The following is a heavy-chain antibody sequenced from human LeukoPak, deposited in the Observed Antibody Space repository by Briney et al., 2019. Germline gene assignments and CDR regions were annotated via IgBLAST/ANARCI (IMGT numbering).Heavy chain of an antibody. J-gene: IGHJ3*02. Sequence: SGGSLRLFCAASGFTYSSYAMSWVRQAPGKGLEWVSSISSSLNMYFAESVKGRFTISRDSARNSVSLQLNSLRVEDTAVHYCARIARIVAFDIWGQGTVVTVSS. CDR1: GFTYSSYA. V-gene: IGHV3-21*01. CDR2: ISSSLNM. D-gene: IGHD2-21*01. CDR3: ARIARIVAFDI.